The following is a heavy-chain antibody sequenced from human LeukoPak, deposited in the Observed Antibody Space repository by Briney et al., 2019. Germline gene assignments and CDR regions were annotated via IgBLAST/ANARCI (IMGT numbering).Heavy chain of an antibody. CDR3: AKDRYGGNHDAFDI. D-gene: IGHD4-23*01. CDR1: GFTFSTYG. CDR2: ISYDERNK. V-gene: IGHV3-30*18. J-gene: IGHJ3*02. Sequence: GGSLRLSCVASGFTFSTYGMHWVRRAPGKGLEWVTVISYDERNKYYAASVKGRFTISRDNSKDTVYLQMNGLRSEDTAVYYGAKDRYGGNHDAFDIWGQGTMGTVSS.